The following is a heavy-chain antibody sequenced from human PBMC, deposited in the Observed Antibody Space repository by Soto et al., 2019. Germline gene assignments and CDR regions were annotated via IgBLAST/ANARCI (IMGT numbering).Heavy chain of an antibody. V-gene: IGHV3-21*01. CDR1: GFTFSSYS. CDR3: ARDLHFYGPNDY. J-gene: IGHJ4*02. D-gene: IGHD4-17*01. CDR2: ISSSSSYI. Sequence: GGSLRLSCAASGFTFSSYSMNWVRQAPGKGLEWVSSISSSSSYIYYADSVKGRFTISRDNAKNSLYLQMNSLRAEDTAVYYCARDLHFYGPNDYWGQGTLVTVSS.